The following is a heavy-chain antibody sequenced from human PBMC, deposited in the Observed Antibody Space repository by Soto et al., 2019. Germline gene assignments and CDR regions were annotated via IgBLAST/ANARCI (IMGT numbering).Heavy chain of an antibody. CDR2: ISGSGGPT. D-gene: IGHD2-21*01. Sequence: EVQLLESGGGLAQPGGSLRLSCAASGFTFGSYSMNWVRQAPGKGLEWVSIISGSGGPTFYADSVKGRFTISRDNSKKSVFLQMDSLRADDTAVYYCAKVTDCGPSRCDDGIDIWGHGTMVTVS. V-gene: IGHV3-23*01. J-gene: IGHJ3*02. CDR1: GFTFGSYS. CDR3: AKVTDCGPSRCDDGIDI.